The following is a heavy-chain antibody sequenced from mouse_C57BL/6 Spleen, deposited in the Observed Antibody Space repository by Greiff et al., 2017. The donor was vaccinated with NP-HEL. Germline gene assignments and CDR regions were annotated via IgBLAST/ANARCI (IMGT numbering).Heavy chain of an antibody. D-gene: IGHD1-1*01. CDR2: ISSGSSTI. J-gene: IGHJ3*01. Sequence: EVKLMESGGGLVKPGGSLKLSCAASGFTFSDYGMHWVRQAPEKGLEWVAYISSGSSTIYYADTVKGRFTISRDNAKNTLFLQMTSLRSEDTAMYYCARQGYYYGSSPWFAYWGQGTLVTVSA. V-gene: IGHV5-17*01. CDR3: ARQGYYYGSSPWFAY. CDR1: GFTFSDYG.